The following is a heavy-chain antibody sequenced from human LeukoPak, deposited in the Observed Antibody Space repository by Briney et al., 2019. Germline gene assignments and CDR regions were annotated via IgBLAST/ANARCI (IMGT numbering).Heavy chain of an antibody. D-gene: IGHD2-2*01. Sequence: GGSLRLSCAASGFTFSHYSMNWVRQAPRRGLEWVSSISASSSFIYYADSLKGRFTISRDNAKNSLYLPMNSLRAEDTAVFYCARGYCSRTSCEDFDYWGQGTLVTVSS. V-gene: IGHV3-21*01. CDR3: ARGYCSRTSCEDFDY. J-gene: IGHJ4*02. CDR1: GFTFSHYS. CDR2: ISASSSFI.